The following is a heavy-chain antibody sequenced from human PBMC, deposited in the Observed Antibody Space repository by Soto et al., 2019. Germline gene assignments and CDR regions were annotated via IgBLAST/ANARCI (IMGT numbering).Heavy chain of an antibody. V-gene: IGHV1-2*02. CDR1: GYTFTGYS. Sequence: GASVKVSCKASGYTFTGYSLHWVRQAPGQGLEWMGWISPNNGGTNYAQKFRDRVTMTRDTSSSAAYMELSRLRSDDTAVYYCARQGKTYYFDTSDYYFDSWGQGTLVTVSS. J-gene: IGHJ4*02. CDR3: ARQGKTYYFDTSDYYFDS. D-gene: IGHD3-22*01. CDR2: ISPNNGGT.